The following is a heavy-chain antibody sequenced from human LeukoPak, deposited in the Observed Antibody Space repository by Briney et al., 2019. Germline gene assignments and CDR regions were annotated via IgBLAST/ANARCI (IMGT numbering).Heavy chain of an antibody. V-gene: IGHV4-39*07. J-gene: IGHJ4*02. CDR1: GGSISSSSYY. CDR3: ASGYSSSWYWNY. CDR2: IYYSGSA. Sequence: KPSETLSLTCTVSGGSISSSSYYWGWIRQPPGKGLEWIGSIYYSGSAYYNPSLKSRVTISVDTSKNQFSLKLSSVTAADTAVYYCASGYSSSWYWNYWGQGTLVTVSS. D-gene: IGHD6-13*01.